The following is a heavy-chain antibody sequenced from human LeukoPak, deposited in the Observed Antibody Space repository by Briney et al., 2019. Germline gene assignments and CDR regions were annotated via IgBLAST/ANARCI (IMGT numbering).Heavy chain of an antibody. J-gene: IGHJ2*01. Sequence: SETLSLTCTDSGGSISSYYWSWIRQPPGKGLEWIGYIYYSGSTNYNPSLKSRVTISVDTSKNQFSLKLSSVTAADTSLYYRPSPSSSGWYSDWYFDPCGRGPLLTVSS. CDR2: IYYSGST. V-gene: IGHV4-59*01. CDR3: PSPSSSGWYSDWYFDP. CDR1: GGSISSYY. D-gene: IGHD6-13*01.